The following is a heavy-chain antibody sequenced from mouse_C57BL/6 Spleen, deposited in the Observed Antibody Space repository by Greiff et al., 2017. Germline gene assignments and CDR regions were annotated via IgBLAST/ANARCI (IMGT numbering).Heavy chain of an antibody. CDR3: ARRGYYYGSSYDY. CDR1: GYTFTSYW. CDR2: IDPSDGYT. V-gene: IGHV1-50*01. D-gene: IGHD1-1*01. J-gene: IGHJ2*01. Sequence: QVQLQQPGAELVKPGASVKLSCKASGYTFTSYWMQWVKQRPGQGLEWIGEIDPSDGYTNYNQKFKGKATLTVDPSSSTAYMQLNSLTSENSAVYYCARRGYYYGSSYDYWGTGTTLTVAS.